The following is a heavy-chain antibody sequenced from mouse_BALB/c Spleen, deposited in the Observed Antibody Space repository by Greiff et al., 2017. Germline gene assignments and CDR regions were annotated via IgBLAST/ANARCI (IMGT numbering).Heavy chain of an antibody. CDR3: ALDGYYFEV. Sequence: EVKLQESGPGLVKPSQSLSLTCTVTGYSITSDYAWNWIRQFPGNKLEWMGYISYSGSTSYNPSLKSRISITRDTSKNQFFLQLNSVTTEDTATYYCALDGYYFEVWGAGTTVTVSS. CDR1: GYSITSDYA. J-gene: IGHJ1*01. V-gene: IGHV3-2*02. CDR2: ISYSGST. D-gene: IGHD2-3*01.